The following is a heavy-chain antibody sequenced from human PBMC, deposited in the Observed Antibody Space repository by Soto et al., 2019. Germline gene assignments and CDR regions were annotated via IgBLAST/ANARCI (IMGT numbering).Heavy chain of an antibody. V-gene: IGHV3-30*18. Sequence: QVQLVESGGGVVQPGRSLRLSCAASGFTFSSYGMHWVRQAPGKGLEWVAVISYDGSNKYYADSVKGRFTISRDNSKNTLYLQMNSLRAEDMAVYYCAKDFISNYYYFYGMDVWGQGTTVTVSS. CDR1: GFTFSSYG. CDR2: ISYDGSNK. D-gene: IGHD3-16*02. J-gene: IGHJ6*02. CDR3: AKDFISNYYYFYGMDV.